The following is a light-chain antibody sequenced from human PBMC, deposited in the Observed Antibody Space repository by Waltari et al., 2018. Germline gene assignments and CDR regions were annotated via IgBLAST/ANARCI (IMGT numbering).Light chain of an antibody. CDR3: QHYVRLPVT. CDR2: DVS. V-gene: IGKV3-20*01. CDR1: QIISRA. J-gene: IGKJ1*01. Sequence: EIMLTQSPATLSLSPGERATLSCRASQIISRALAWYQQKPGQAPRLLIYDVSTRASGIPDRFSGSGSGTDFSLTISRLEPEDFAVYYCQHYVRLPVTFGQGTKLEFK.